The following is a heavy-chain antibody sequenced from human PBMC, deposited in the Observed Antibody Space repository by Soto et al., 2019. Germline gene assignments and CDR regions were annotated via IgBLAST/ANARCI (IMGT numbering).Heavy chain of an antibody. CDR3: ARLPHALFDWSDNWFDP. V-gene: IGHV3-66*04. CDR1: GFTVSSNY. CDR2: IYSGGST. Sequence: GGSLRLSCAASGFTVSSNYMSWVRQAPGKGLEWVSVIYSGGSTYYADSVKGRFTISRDNSKNTLYLQMNSLRAEDTAVYYCARLPHALFDWSDNWFDPWGQGTLVTVSS. J-gene: IGHJ5*02. D-gene: IGHD3-9*01.